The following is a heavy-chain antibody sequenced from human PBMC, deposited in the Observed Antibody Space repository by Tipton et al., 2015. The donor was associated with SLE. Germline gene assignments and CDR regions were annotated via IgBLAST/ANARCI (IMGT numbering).Heavy chain of an antibody. V-gene: IGHV1-69*05. D-gene: IGHD2-21*01. Sequence: QSGPEVKKPGSSVKVSCKASGGTFSSYAISWVRQAPGQGLEWMGGIIPIFGTANYAQKFQGRVTITTDESTSTAYMELSSLRSEDTAVYYCARDDCGGDCPGVWFDPWGQGTLVTVSS. CDR1: GGTFSSYA. J-gene: IGHJ5*02. CDR2: IIPIFGTA. CDR3: ARDDCGGDCPGVWFDP.